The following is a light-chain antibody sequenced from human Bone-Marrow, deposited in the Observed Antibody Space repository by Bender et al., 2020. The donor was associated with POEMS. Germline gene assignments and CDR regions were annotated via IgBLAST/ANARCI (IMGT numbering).Light chain of an antibody. CDR3: CSYAGSTTV. V-gene: IGLV2-14*01. CDR2: DVT. Sequence: QSALTKPASVSGSPGQSITISCTGSSSDIGGYNYVSWYQQHPGKAPKLLIFDVTDRPSGVSNRFSGSKSGNTASLTISGLQAEDEADYYCCSYAGSTTVFGGGTELTVL. CDR1: SSDIGGYNY. J-gene: IGLJ2*01.